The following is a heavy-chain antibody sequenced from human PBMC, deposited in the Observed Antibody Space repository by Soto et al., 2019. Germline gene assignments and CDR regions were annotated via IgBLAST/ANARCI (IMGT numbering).Heavy chain of an antibody. V-gene: IGHV4-61*01. J-gene: IGHJ6*02. D-gene: IGHD2-15*01. Sequence: WETLSLTCTVSGGSVSSGSYYWSWIRQPPGKGLEWIGYIYYSGSTNYNPSLKSRVTISVDTSKNQFSLKLSSVTAADTAVYYCARDRGYCSGGSCGGGYGMDVWGQGTTVTVSS. CDR3: ARDRGYCSGGSCGGGYGMDV. CDR2: IYYSGST. CDR1: GGSVSSGSYY.